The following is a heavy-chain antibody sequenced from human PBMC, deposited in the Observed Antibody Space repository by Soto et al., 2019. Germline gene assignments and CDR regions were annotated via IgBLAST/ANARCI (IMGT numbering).Heavy chain of an antibody. CDR3: ATPTPHSGSYFSDAFDI. J-gene: IGHJ3*02. CDR1: GYTFTSYD. D-gene: IGHD1-26*01. V-gene: IGHV1-8*01. CDR2: MNPNSGNT. Sequence: ASVKVSCKASGYTFTSYDINWVRPATGQGLEWMGWMNPNSGNTGYAQKFQGRVTMTRNTSISTAYMELSSLRSEDTAVYYCATPTPHSGSYFSDAFDIWGQGTMVTVSS.